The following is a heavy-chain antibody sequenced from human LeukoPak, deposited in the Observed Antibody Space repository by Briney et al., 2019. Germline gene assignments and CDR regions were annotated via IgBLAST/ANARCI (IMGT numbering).Heavy chain of an antibody. J-gene: IGHJ4*02. CDR2: ISGAGGST. CDR1: GFAFSSSA. V-gene: IGHV3-23*01. D-gene: IGHD6-13*01. CDR3: AKDDTSSWYDYFFDH. Sequence: GGSLRLSCEASGFAFSSSATHWIRQAPGKGLEWVSTISGAGGSTWYRDSVRGRFTISRDNSKNSLSLQMSSLRADDTAIYYCAKDDTSSWYDYFFDHWGQGTLVTVSS.